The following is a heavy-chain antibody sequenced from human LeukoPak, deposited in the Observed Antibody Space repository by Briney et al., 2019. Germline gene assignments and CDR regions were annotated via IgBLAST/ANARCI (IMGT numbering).Heavy chain of an antibody. CDR2: ISGSSGDT. Sequence: RTGGSLRLSCAASGCTFSTYPMYWVRQAPGKGLEWVSTISGSSGDTFYADSVRGRFTISRDNSKNTLFLQVNSLRAEDTAVYYCAKDLSDYYFDYWGQGALVTVSS. CDR1: GCTFSTYP. V-gene: IGHV3-23*01. CDR3: AKDLSDYYFDY. J-gene: IGHJ4*02. D-gene: IGHD2-21*02.